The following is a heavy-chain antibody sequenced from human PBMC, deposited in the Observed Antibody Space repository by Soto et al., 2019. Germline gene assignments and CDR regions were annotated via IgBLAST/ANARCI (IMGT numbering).Heavy chain of an antibody. J-gene: IGHJ6*02. CDR2: IYPGDSDT. Sequence: GVPLTIRSHGSECRCAGLLSVLVRPQQGKGLEWMGIIYPGDSDTRYSPSFQGQVTISADKSISTAYLQWSSLKASDTAMYYCARYWGLAAAGNLPHYYGMDVWGQGTTVNVS. V-gene: IGHV5-51*01. CDR3: ARYWGLAAAGNLPHYYGMDV. CDR1: ECRCAGLL. D-gene: IGHD6-13*01.